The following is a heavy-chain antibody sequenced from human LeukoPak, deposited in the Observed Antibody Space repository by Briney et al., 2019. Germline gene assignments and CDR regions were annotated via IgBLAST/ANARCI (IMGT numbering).Heavy chain of an antibody. CDR1: GFTFSSYS. CDR2: ISGRGDET. Sequence: NPGGSLRLSCAASGFTFSSYSMNWVRQAPGKGLEWVSTISGRGDETFYADSVKGRFTISRDNAKNSLYLQMNSLRAEDTALYYCARDTNSHCSGGSCYSGPDYWGQGTLVTVSS. CDR3: ARDTNSHCSGGSCYSGPDY. V-gene: IGHV3-21*04. D-gene: IGHD2-15*01. J-gene: IGHJ4*02.